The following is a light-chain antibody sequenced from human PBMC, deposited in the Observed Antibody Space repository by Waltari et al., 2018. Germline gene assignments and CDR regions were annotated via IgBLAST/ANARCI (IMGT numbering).Light chain of an antibody. CDR3: QQGYSYPLT. CDR2: RAS. CDR1: QGIGNN. Sequence: DILMTQSPSPLSASVGATVTLTCQASQGIGNNLNWYQQKPGKAPKLLIYRASSLQSGIPSRFSGSGSGTDFTLTISSLQPEDFATYYCQQGYSYPLTFGGGTKVEIK. J-gene: IGKJ4*01. V-gene: IGKV1-16*01.